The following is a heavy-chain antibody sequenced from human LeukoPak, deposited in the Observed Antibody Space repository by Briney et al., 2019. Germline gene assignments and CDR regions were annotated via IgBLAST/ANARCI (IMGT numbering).Heavy chain of an antibody. J-gene: IGHJ4*02. D-gene: IGHD3-10*01. CDR2: IRQDGSEK. CDR3: VRESRSGTSY. V-gene: IGHV3-7*01. Sequence: PGGFLRLSCAASGFTFSNYWMSWVRQAPGKGLEWVANIRQDGSEKQYVDSVKGRFTISRDNAKNSLYLQMNSLRAEDMAVFFCVRESRSGTSYWGQGTLVTVSS. CDR1: GFTFSNYW.